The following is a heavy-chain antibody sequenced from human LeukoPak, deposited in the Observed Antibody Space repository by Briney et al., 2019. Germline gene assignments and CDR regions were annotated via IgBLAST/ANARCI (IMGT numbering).Heavy chain of an antibody. D-gene: IGHD2-15*01. CDR2: IYHSGST. J-gene: IGHJ4*02. CDR3: ARSSGVVVAATGPSRYFDY. V-gene: IGHV4-4*02. Sequence: PSETLSLTCAVSGGSISSSNWWSWVRQPPGKGLEWIGEIYHSGSTNYNPSLKSRVTISVDKSKNQFSLKLSSVIAADTAVYYCARSSGVVVAATGPSRYFDYWGQGTLVTVSS. CDR1: GGSISSSNW.